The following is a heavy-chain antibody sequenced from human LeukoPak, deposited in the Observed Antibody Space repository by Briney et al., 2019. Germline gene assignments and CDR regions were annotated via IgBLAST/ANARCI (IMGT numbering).Heavy chain of an antibody. Sequence: GGSLRLSCAASGLTFSSHWMHWVRQAPGKGLEWVASINHNGNVNYYVDSVKGRFTISRDNAKNSLYLQMSNLRAEDTAVYFCARGGGLDVWGQGATVTVSS. D-gene: IGHD3-16*01. CDR3: ARGGGLDV. J-gene: IGHJ6*02. CDR2: INHNGNVN. CDR1: GLTFSSHW. V-gene: IGHV3-7*03.